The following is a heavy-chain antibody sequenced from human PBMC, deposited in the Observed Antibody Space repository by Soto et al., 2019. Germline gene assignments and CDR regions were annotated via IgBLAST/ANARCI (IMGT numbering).Heavy chain of an antibody. CDR3: ARVEGSDYPFDI. D-gene: IGHD4-17*01. J-gene: IGHJ3*02. Sequence: ASVKVSCKASGYTFINYYIHWVRQAPGQGLEWMAIINPMGGSTNYAQKFQGRVTMTSNTSISTAYMELSSLRFEDTALYYCARVEGSDYPFDIWGQGSMVTVSS. CDR2: INPMGGST. CDR1: GYTFINYY. V-gene: IGHV1-46*01.